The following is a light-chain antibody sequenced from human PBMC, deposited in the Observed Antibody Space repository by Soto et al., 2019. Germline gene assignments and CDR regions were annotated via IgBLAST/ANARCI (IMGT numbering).Light chain of an antibody. J-gene: IGLJ3*02. V-gene: IGLV2-14*01. CDR3: SSYTSSSTRV. Sequence: QSALTQPASVSGSPGQSITISCTGTSSDVGGYNYVSWYQQHPGKAPKLMIYEVSNRPSGVSNRFSGSKSGNTASLTISGLQAEDDAYYYCSSYTSSSTRVFGGGTQLTVL. CDR2: EVS. CDR1: SSDVGGYNY.